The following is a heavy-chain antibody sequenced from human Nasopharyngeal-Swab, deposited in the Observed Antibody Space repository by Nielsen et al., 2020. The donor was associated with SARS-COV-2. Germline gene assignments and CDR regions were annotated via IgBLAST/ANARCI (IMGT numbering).Heavy chain of an antibody. CDR2: ISNSASSI. D-gene: IGHD2-15*01. V-gene: IGHV3-48*03. Sequence: WIRQPPGKWLEWVSFISNSASSIYYADSVKGRFTVSRDNAKNSLYLQMNSLRAEDTALYYCARLAARDILFDSWGQGTLVTVSS. CDR3: ARLAARDILFDS. J-gene: IGHJ4*02.